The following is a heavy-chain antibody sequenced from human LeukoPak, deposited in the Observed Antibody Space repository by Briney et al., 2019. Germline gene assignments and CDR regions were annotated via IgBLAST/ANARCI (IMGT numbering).Heavy chain of an antibody. CDR3: ARDPRRSIAVAGTGGGNWFDP. Sequence: ASVKVSCKVSGYTLTELSMHWVRQAPGKGLEWMGGFDPEDGETIYAQKFQGRVTMTEDTSTDTAYMELSSLRSEDTAVYYCARDPRRSIAVAGTGGGNWFDPWGQGTLVTVSS. V-gene: IGHV1-24*01. D-gene: IGHD6-19*01. CDR1: GYTLTELS. CDR2: FDPEDGET. J-gene: IGHJ5*02.